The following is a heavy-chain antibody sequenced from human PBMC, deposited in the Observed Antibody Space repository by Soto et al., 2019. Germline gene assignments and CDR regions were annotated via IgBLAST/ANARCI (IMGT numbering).Heavy chain of an antibody. D-gene: IGHD4-4*01. J-gene: IGHJ5*02. CDR2: IYHSGNT. CDR1: GGSISSGGYS. CDR3: ARARTVGVEFWFDP. V-gene: IGHV4-30-2*01. Sequence: SETLSLTCAVSGGSISSGGYSWNWIRQPPGKGLEWIGHIYHSGNTYYDPSLKSRVTISVDRSKNQFSLKLNSVTAADTAVYFCARARTVGVEFWFDPWGQGTLVTVSS.